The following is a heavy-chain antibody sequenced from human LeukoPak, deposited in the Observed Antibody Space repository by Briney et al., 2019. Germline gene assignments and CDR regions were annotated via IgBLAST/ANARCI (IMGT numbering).Heavy chain of an antibody. V-gene: IGHV4-39*01. Sequence: SGTLSLTCTVSGGSISSSSYYWGWIRQPPGKGLEWIGSIYYSGSTYYNPSLKSRVTISVDTSKNQFSLKLSSVTAADTAVYYCARLHCSGGSCYSHYYYGMDVWGQGTTVTVSS. D-gene: IGHD2-15*01. CDR1: GGSISSSSYY. CDR3: ARLHCSGGSCYSHYYYGMDV. CDR2: IYYSGST. J-gene: IGHJ6*02.